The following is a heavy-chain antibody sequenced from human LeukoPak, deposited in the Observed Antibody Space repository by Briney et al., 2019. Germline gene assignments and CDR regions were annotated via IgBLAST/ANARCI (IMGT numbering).Heavy chain of an antibody. CDR2: IIPMFGIA. CDR3: ARDRPYTGGWRGFDY. D-gene: IGHD6-19*01. V-gene: IGHV1-69*13. Sequence: ASVKVSCKASGGXFSRYAISWVRQAPGQGLEWMGGIIPMFGIANYAQKFQGRVTITADESTSTAYMELSSLRSEDTAVYYCARDRPYTGGWRGFDYWGQGTLVTVSS. CDR1: GGXFSRYA. J-gene: IGHJ4*02.